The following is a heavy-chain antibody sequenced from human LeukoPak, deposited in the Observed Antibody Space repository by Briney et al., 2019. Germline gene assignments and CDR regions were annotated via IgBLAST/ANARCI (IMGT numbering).Heavy chain of an antibody. V-gene: IGHV4-4*02. CDR1: GGSISSSNW. J-gene: IGHJ5*02. CDR3: ARVGDYGEFDP. D-gene: IGHD4-17*01. CDR2: IYHSGST. Sequence: SETLSLTCAVSGGSISSSNWWSWVRQPPGKGLEWIGEIYHSGSTNYNPSLKSRVTMSVDKSKNQFSLKLSSVTAADTAVYYCARVGDYGEFDPWGQGTLVTVSS.